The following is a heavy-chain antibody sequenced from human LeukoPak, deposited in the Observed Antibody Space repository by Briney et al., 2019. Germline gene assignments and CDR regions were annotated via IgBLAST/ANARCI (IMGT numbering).Heavy chain of an antibody. Sequence: ASVKVSCKASGYTFTNYYMHWVRQAPGQGLEWMGMTNPSGGSTTYAQKFQGRVTMTRDMSTSTVYMELSSLRSDGTAIYYCARSGYSSPRGGFDPWGQGTLVTVSS. CDR3: ARSGYSSPRGGFDP. CDR2: TNPSGGST. J-gene: IGHJ5*02. CDR1: GYTFTNYY. D-gene: IGHD6-13*01. V-gene: IGHV1-46*01.